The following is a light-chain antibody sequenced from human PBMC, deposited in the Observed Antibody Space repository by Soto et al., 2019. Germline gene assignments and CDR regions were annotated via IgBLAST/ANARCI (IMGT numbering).Light chain of an antibody. CDR1: QGIGNY. J-gene: IGKJ1*01. CDR2: KAS. CDR3: QHYNSYSEA. Sequence: DIQMTQSPSSLSASVGDRVTITARASQGIGNYLAWYQQKPGKAPKLLIYKASTLKSGVPSRFSGSGSGTESTLTISRLQPDDFATYYCQHYNSYSEAFGPGTKVDI. V-gene: IGKV1-5*03.